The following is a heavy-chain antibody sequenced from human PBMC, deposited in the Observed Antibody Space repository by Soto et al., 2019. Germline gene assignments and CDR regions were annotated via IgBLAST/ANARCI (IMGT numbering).Heavy chain of an antibody. CDR1: GGSISSGGYY. D-gene: IGHD3-22*01. CDR2: IYYTGST. Sequence: SETLSLTCTVSGGSISSGGYYWSWIRQHPGKGLEWIGYIYYTGSTYYNPSLKSRVTISVDTSKNQFSLKLSSVTAADTAVYYCARDYYDSSGYCYVDSWGQGTQVTVSS. CDR3: ARDYYDSSGYCYVDS. J-gene: IGHJ4*02. V-gene: IGHV4-31*03.